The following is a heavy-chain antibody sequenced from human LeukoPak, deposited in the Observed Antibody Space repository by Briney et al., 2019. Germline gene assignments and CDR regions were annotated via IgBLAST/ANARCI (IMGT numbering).Heavy chain of an antibody. CDR3: ARSSGSSLLDFDY. D-gene: IGHD6-6*01. V-gene: IGHV4-59*11. CDR1: GGFISSHY. J-gene: IGHJ4*02. Sequence: SETLSLTCTVSGGFISSHYWSWIRQPPGKGLEWIGYIYYSGSTNYNPSLKSRVTISVDTSKNQFSLKLSSVTAADTAVYYCARSSGSSLLDFDYWGQGTLVTVSS. CDR2: IYYSGST.